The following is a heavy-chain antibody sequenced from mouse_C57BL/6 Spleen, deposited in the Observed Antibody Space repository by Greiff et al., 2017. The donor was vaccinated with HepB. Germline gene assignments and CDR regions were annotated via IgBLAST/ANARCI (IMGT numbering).Heavy chain of an antibody. CDR2: ISSGSSTI. Sequence: DVKLVESGGGLVKPGGSLKLSCAASGFTFSDYGMHWVRQAPEKGLEWVAYISSGSSTIYYAATVKGRFTISRDNAKNTLFLQMTSLRSEDTAMYYCARGNYSYGSSSSWFAYWGQGTLVTVSA. J-gene: IGHJ3*01. V-gene: IGHV5-17*01. CDR1: GFTFSDYG. D-gene: IGHD1-1*01. CDR3: ARGNYSYGSSSSWFAY.